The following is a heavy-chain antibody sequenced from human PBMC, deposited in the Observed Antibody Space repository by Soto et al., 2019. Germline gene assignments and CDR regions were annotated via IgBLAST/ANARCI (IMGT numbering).Heavy chain of an antibody. D-gene: IGHD3-10*01. CDR1: GFTFSSYA. Sequence: PGGSLRLSCAASGFTFSSYAMSWVRQAPGKGLEWVSAISGSGGSTYYADSVKGRFTISRDNSKNTLYLQMNSLRAEDTAVYYCAKDTPMVRGVMWYYFDYWGQGTLVTVSS. J-gene: IGHJ4*02. CDR2: ISGSGGST. CDR3: AKDTPMVRGVMWYYFDY. V-gene: IGHV3-23*01.